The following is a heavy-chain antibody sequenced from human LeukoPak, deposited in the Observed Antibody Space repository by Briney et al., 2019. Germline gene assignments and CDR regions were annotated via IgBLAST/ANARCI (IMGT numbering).Heavy chain of an antibody. CDR1: GFTFSSYG. V-gene: IGHV3-30*18. CDR2: ISYDGSNK. Sequence: GRSLRLSCAASGFTFSSYGMHWDRQAPGKGREWVAVISYDGSNKYYADSVKGRFTIPRDNSKNTLYLQMNSLRPENTAVYYCAKDLEWELLAWFDTCGQGTLVTVSS. D-gene: IGHD1-26*01. CDR3: AKDLEWELLAWFDT. J-gene: IGHJ5*02.